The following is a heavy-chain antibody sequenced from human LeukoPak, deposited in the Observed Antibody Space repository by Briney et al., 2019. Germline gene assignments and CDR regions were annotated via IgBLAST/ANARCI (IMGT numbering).Heavy chain of an antibody. CDR2: ISSSGSTI. CDR3: AKEYSSGWSYDY. Sequence: GGSLRLSCVASGFTFSDYYMSWIRQAPGKGLEWVSYISSSGSTIYYADSVKGRFTFSRDNAKNSLYLQMNGLRAEDTAVYYCAKEYSSGWSYDYWGQGTLVTVSS. V-gene: IGHV3-11*04. J-gene: IGHJ4*02. D-gene: IGHD6-19*01. CDR1: GFTFSDYY.